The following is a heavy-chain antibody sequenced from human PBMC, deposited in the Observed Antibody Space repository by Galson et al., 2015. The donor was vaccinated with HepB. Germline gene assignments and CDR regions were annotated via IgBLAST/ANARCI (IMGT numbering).Heavy chain of an antibody. J-gene: IGHJ4*02. V-gene: IGHV1-2*02. Sequence: SVKVSCKASGYTFTGYYMHWVRQAPGQGLEWMGWINPNSGGTNYAQKFQGRVTMTRDTSISTAYMELSRLRSDDTAVYHCARSGVTDCSSTSCYMDLGDYWGQGTLVTVSS. CDR3: ARSGVTDCSSTSCYMDLGDY. CDR2: INPNSGGT. CDR1: GYTFTGYY. D-gene: IGHD2-2*02.